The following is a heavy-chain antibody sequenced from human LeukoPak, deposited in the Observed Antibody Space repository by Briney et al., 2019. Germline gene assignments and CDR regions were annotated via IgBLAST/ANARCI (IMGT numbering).Heavy chain of an antibody. CDR2: IIPIFGTA. D-gene: IGHD2-15*01. J-gene: IGHJ4*02. V-gene: IGHV1-69*05. CDR3: ASLGYCSGGSCYF. CDR1: GYTFTSYD. Sequence: GASVKVSCKASGYTFTSYDINWVRQAPGQGLEWMGGIIPIFGTANYAQKFQGRVTITTDESTSTAYMELSSLRSEDTAVYYCASLGYCSGGSCYFWGQGTLVTVSS.